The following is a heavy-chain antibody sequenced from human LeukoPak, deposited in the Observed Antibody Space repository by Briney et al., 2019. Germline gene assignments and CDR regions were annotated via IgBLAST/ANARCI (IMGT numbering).Heavy chain of an antibody. CDR3: ARDTVTTFRFRDYYYYGMDV. CDR1: GFTFSTYA. CDR2: IYSGGST. Sequence: QPGGSLRLSCAASGFTFSTYAMSWVRQAPGKGLEWVSVIYSGGSTYYADSVKGRFTISRDNSKNTLYLQMNSLRAEDTAVYYCARDTVTTFRFRDYYYYGMDVWGQGTTVTVSS. J-gene: IGHJ6*02. D-gene: IGHD4-17*01. V-gene: IGHV3-53*01.